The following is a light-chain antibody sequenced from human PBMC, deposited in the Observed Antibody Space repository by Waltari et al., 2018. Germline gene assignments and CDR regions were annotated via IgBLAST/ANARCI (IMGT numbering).Light chain of an antibody. CDR2: AVS. CDR3: MQSMQLPLYT. V-gene: IGKV2D-29*01. J-gene: IGKJ2*01. Sequence: DVVLTQTPLSLSVTPGQSASIPCKSSQSLTHNDGKTYLYWYVKKPGQPPQLLIYAVSDRFSGVPPRFSGSGSGTDFALKISRVEAEDAGVYYCMQSMQLPLYTFGQGTKLEIK. CDR1: QSLTHNDGKTY.